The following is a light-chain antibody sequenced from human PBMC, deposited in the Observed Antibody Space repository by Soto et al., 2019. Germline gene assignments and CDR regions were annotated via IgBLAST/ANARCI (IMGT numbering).Light chain of an antibody. J-gene: IGKJ2*01. CDR3: QQRSNWPRT. Sequence: EIVLTQSPATLSLSPGERATLSGRASQSVSSSLAWFQHKPGQAPRLLIYDASNRATGIPARFSGSGSGTDFTLTISSLEPEDFAIYYCQQRSNWPRTFGQGTKLEIK. CDR2: DAS. CDR1: QSVSSS. V-gene: IGKV3-11*01.